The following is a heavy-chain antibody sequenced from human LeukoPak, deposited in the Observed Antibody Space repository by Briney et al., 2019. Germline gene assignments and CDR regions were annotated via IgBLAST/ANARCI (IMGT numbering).Heavy chain of an antibody. J-gene: IGHJ2*01. CDR2: MYHNGST. CDR1: GGSISSISYY. CDR3: ARRFDYYDSSGYYYSLPTSWYFDL. D-gene: IGHD3-22*01. V-gene: IGHV4-39*01. Sequence: SETLSLTCTVSGGSISSISYYWGWIRQPPGKGLEWIGSMYHNGSTYYNPSLKSRVTISVDTSKNQFSLKLSSVTAADTAVYYCARRFDYYDSSGYYYSLPTSWYFDLWGRGTLVTVSS.